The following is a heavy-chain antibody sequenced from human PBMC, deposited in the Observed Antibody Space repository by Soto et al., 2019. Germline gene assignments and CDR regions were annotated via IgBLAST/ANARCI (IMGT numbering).Heavy chain of an antibody. V-gene: IGHV4-39*01. D-gene: IGHD1-20*01. J-gene: IGHJ4*02. CDR2: MYYSGST. Sequence: SETLSLTCTVSGASISSSSYYWGWIRQPPGKGLEWIGSMYYSGSTYYDPSLRSRVTISVDTSKNQFSLKLSSVTAADTAVYYCARLDITGDAGRGYFAYWGQGTRVTVSS. CDR3: ARLDITGDAGRGYFAY. CDR1: GASISSSSYY.